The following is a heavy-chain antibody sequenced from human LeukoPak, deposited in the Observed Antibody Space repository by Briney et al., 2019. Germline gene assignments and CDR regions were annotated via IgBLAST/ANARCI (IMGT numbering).Heavy chain of an antibody. CDR2: IDSSGGYM. J-gene: IGHJ4*02. CDR1: GFTFSSYA. Sequence: AGGSLRLSCAASGFTFSSYAMNWVRQAPGKGLEWVSSIDSSGGYMFYADSEKGRFIISRDNAKDSLYLQMNSLRVEDTAVYYCLRGDRRDYWGQGTLVTVSS. V-gene: IGHV3-21*06. CDR3: LRGDRRDY.